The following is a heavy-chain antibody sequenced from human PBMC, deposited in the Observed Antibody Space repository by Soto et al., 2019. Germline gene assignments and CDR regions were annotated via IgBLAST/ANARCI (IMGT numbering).Heavy chain of an antibody. V-gene: IGHV3-30-3*01. J-gene: IGHJ6*02. Sequence: PGESLKISCAASGFTFSSYAMHWVRQAPGKGLEWVAVISYDGSNKYYADSVKGRFTISRDNSKNTLYLQMNSLRAEDTAVYYCARAITIFGVVIRDYYYGMDVWGQGTTVTVSS. D-gene: IGHD3-3*01. CDR2: ISYDGSNK. CDR1: GFTFSSYA. CDR3: ARAITIFGVVIRDYYYGMDV.